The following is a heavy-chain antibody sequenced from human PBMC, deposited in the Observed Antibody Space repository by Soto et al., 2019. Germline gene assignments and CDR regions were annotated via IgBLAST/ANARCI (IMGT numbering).Heavy chain of an antibody. D-gene: IGHD3-10*01. J-gene: IGHJ4*01. CDR1: GGSISSADYY. CDR3: ASIWFGYFDY. V-gene: IGHV4-30-4*01. Sequence: QVQLQELGPGLVKPSQTLSLTCTVSGGSISSADYYWSWIRQPPGQGLEWIGFFHSSGATYKAPSLKSRVTIPVVTSKNQTSLKLDSVTAADTAAYYCASIWFGYFDYCGHGTLVTVSS. CDR2: FHSSGAT.